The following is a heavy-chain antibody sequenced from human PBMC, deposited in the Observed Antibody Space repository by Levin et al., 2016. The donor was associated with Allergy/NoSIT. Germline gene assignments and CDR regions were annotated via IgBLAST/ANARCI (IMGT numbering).Heavy chain of an antibody. J-gene: IGHJ4*02. V-gene: IGHV4-4*02. D-gene: IGHD3-22*01. CDR1: GGSISSSNW. CDR3: ARSTYDSSGYRLDY. Sequence: SETLSLTCAVSGGSISSSNWWSWVRQPPGKGLEWIGEIYHSGSTNYNPSLKSRVTISVDKSKNQFSLKLSSVTAADTAVYYCARSTYDSSGYRLDYWGQGTLVTVSS. CDR2: IYHSGST.